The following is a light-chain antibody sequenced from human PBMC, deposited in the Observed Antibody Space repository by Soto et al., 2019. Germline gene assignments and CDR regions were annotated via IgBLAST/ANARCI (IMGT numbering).Light chain of an antibody. CDR1: QTVRNNY. CDR3: QQFSSYPLT. Sequence: EFVLTQSPGTRSLSPWERATLSCRASQTVRNNYLAWYQQKPGQAPRLLIYDASSRATGIPDRFSGGGSGTDFTLTISRLEPEDFAVYYCQQFSSYPLTFGGGTKVDIK. CDR2: DAS. V-gene: IGKV3-20*01. J-gene: IGKJ4*01.